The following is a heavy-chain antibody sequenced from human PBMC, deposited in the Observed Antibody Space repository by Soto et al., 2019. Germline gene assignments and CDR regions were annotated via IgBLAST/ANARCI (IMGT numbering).Heavy chain of an antibody. V-gene: IGHV4-34*01. CDR3: ARGPLYDY. Sequence: LSLTCAVYGGSFSGYYWSWIRQPPGKGLEWIGEINHSGSTNYNPSLKSRVTISVDTSKNQFSLKLSSVTAADTAVYYCARGPLYDYWGQGTLVTVSS. D-gene: IGHD2-8*01. CDR1: GGSFSGYY. CDR2: INHSGST. J-gene: IGHJ4*02.